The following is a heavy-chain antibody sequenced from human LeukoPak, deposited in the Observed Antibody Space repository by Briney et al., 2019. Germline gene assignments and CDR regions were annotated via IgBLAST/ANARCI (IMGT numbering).Heavy chain of an antibody. CDR2: ISSSGSTI. V-gene: IGHV3-48*03. J-gene: IGHJ4*02. CDR1: GFTFSSYE. D-gene: IGHD3-10*01. Sequence: GGSLRLSCAASGFTFSSYEMNWVRQAPGKGLEWVSYISSSGSTIYYADSVKGRFTISRDNAKNSLYLQMNSLRAEDTAVYYCAARILWFGELWGQGTLVTVSS. CDR3: AARILWFGEL.